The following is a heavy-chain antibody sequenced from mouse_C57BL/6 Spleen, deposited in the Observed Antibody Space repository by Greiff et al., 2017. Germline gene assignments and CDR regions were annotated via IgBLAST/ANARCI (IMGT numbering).Heavy chain of an antibody. V-gene: IGHV1-42*01. CDR3: ARGGYFDY. CDR1: GYSFTGYY. J-gene: IGHJ2*01. CDR2: INPSTGGT. Sequence: VQLQPSGPELVKPGASVKISCKASGYSFTGYYMNWVQQSPEKSLEWIGEINPSTGGTTYNQKFKAKATLTEDKSSSTAYMQLESLTSADSAVYDCARGGYFDYWGQGTTLTVSS.